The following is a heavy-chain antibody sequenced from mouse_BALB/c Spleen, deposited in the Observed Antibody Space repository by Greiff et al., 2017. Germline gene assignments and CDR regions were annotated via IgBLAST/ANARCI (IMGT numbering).Heavy chain of an antibody. J-gene: IGHJ4*01. CDR2: INPSNGRT. CDR3: ARVMDY. V-gene: IGHV1S81*02. Sequence: QVQLKQPGAELVKPGASVKLSCKASGYTFTSYWMHWVKQRPGQGLEWIGEINPSNGRTNYNEKFKSKATLTVDKSSSTAYMQLSSLTSEDSAVYYCARVMDYWGQGTSVTVSS. CDR1: GYTFTSYW.